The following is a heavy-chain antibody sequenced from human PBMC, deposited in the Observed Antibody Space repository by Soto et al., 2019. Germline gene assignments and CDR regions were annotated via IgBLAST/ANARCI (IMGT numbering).Heavy chain of an antibody. Sequence: PSETLSLTCTVSGGSISSYYWSWIRQPAGKGLEWIGRIYTSGSTNYNPSLKSRVTMSVDTSKNQFSLKLSSVTAADTAVYYCARDDLNGRDRPGDAFDIWGQGTMVTVSS. D-gene: IGHD1-1*01. V-gene: IGHV4-4*07. CDR2: IYTSGST. CDR3: ARDDLNGRDRPGDAFDI. CDR1: GGSISSYY. J-gene: IGHJ3*02.